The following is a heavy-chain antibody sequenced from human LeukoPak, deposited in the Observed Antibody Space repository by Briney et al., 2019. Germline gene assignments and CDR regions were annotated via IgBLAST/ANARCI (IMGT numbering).Heavy chain of an antibody. CDR2: INHSGST. V-gene: IGHV4-39*07. CDR1: GGSISSSSYY. Sequence: PSETLSLTCTVSGGSISSSSYYWGWIRQPPGKGLEWIGEINHSGSTNYNPSLKSRVTISVDTSKNQFSLKLSSVTAADTAVYYCARRRWLQFVIDYWGQGTLVTVSS. CDR3: ARRRWLQFVIDY. D-gene: IGHD5-24*01. J-gene: IGHJ4*02.